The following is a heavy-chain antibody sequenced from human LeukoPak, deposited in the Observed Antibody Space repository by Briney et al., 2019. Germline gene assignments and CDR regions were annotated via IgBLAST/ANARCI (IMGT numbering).Heavy chain of an antibody. D-gene: IGHD2-8*01. J-gene: IGHJ4*02. CDR2: IYNGST. Sequence: SETLSLTCTVSGGSISSGGYYWSWIRQHPGKGLEWIGYIYNGSTYYNPSLKSRVTISVDTSKNQFSLKLSSVTAADTAVYYCARDKMGVEIDYWGQGTLVTVSS. CDR3: ARDKMGVEIDY. CDR1: GGSISSGGYY. V-gene: IGHV4-31*03.